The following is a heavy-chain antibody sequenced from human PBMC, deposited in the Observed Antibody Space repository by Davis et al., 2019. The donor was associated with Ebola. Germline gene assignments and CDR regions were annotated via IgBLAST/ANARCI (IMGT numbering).Heavy chain of an antibody. CDR1: GYTLTNSY. V-gene: IGHV1-46*03. CDR3: TTPGGQDSGYDVFDI. D-gene: IGHD5-12*01. CDR2: TNRNDGRT. J-gene: IGHJ3*02. Sequence: ASAKVSCKASGYTLTNSYMHWVRQAPGQGLEWLGLTNRNDGRTIYAQKFQGRVTVTRDTSTTTVYMDLSSLRSEDTALYYCTTPGGQDSGYDVFDIWGQGTMVTVSS.